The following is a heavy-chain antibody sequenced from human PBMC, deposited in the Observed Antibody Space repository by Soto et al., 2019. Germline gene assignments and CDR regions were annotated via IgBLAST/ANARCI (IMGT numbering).Heavy chain of an antibody. CDR3: ARLIHSSGADY. CDR2: ISHSGST. D-gene: IGHD6-19*01. CDR1: CGSISSSNW. V-gene: IGHV4-4*02. J-gene: IGHJ4*02. Sequence: SETLSLTCAVSCGSISSSNWWSWVRQPPGKGLEWIGEISHSGSTNYNPSLKSRVTISVDKSKNQFSLKLSSVTAADTAVYYCARLIHSSGADYWGQGTLVTVSS.